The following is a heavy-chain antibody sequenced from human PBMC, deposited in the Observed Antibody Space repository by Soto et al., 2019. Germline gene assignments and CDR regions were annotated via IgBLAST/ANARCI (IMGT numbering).Heavy chain of an antibody. J-gene: IGHJ4*02. D-gene: IGHD3-10*01. Sequence: PXQTLSLTCAISGDSVSSNSAACNWIRHSPSRGLEWLGRTYYRSKWYNDYAVSVKSRITINPDTSKNQFSLQLNSVTPEDTAVYYCAREVYGSGSLPYWGQGTLVTVSS. CDR2: TYYRSKWYN. CDR3: AREVYGSGSLPY. CDR1: GDSVSSNSAA. V-gene: IGHV6-1*01.